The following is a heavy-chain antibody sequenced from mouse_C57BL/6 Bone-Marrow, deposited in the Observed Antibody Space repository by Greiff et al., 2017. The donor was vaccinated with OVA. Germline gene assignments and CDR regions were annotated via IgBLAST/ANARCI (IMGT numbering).Heavy chain of an antibody. J-gene: IGHJ1*03. CDR3: ARYDYYFRYFDV. D-gene: IGHD2-1*01. CDR2: IRNKANGYTT. CDR1: GFTFTDYY. V-gene: IGHV7-3*01. Sequence: EVMLVESGGGLVQPGGSLSLSCAASGFTFTDYYMSWVRQPPGKGLEWLGFIRNKANGYTTEYSVSVKGRFTISRDNYQSILYLQMNALRAEDSATYYCARYDYYFRYFDVWGTGTTVTVSS.